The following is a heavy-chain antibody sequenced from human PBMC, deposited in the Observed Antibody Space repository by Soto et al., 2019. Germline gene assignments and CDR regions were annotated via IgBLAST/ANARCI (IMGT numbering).Heavy chain of an antibody. J-gene: IGHJ5*02. CDR2: IIPILGIA. CDR3: ARDHVEGGDYTRDKWFDP. V-gene: IGHV1-69*08. Sequence: QVQLVQSGAEVKKPGSSVKVSCKASGGTFSSYTISWVRQAPGQGLEWMGRIIPILGIANYAQKFQGRVTISADKSTCTAYMKLSSLGSEDTAVDYWARDHVEGGDYTRDKWFDPWGQGTLVTVSS. CDR1: GGTFSSYT. D-gene: IGHD2-21*01.